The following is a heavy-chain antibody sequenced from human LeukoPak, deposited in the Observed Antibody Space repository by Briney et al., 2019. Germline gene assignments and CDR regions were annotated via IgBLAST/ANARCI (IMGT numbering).Heavy chain of an antibody. V-gene: IGHV1-2*02. CDR1: GYTFTGYY. D-gene: IGHD4-17*01. Sequence: ASVKVSCKASGYTFTGYYMHWVRQAPGQGLEWMGWINPNSGGTNYAQKFQGRVTMTRDTSISTAYMELSRLRSDDTAVYYCARSDNYADYLFNWVRQVEGRLIDYWGQGTLVTVSS. CDR3: ARSDNYADYLFNWVRQVEGRLIDY. CDR2: INPNSGGT. J-gene: IGHJ4*02.